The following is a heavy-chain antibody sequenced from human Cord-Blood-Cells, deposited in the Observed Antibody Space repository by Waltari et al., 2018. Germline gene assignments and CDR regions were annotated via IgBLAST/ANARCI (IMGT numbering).Heavy chain of an antibody. CDR2: SNPNSGGT. CDR3: ARDPRSYSSSSWYFDL. Sequence: QVQLVQSGAEVKKPGASVKVSCKASGYTFTGYYMHWVRQAPGQGLEWMGRSNPNSGGTNYAQKFQGRVTMTRDTSISTAYMELSRLRSDDTAVYYCARDPRSYSSSSWYFDLWGRGTLVTVSS. V-gene: IGHV1-2*06. CDR1: GYTFTGYY. D-gene: IGHD6-6*01. J-gene: IGHJ2*01.